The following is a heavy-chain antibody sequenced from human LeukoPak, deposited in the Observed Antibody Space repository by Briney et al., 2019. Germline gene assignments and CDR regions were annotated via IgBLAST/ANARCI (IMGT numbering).Heavy chain of an antibody. Sequence: KPSETLSLTWAVYGGSFSGNYWTWIRQPPGKGLEWIGEINHSGSTNYNPSLKSRVTISLDTSKNQLSLKLSSVAAADTAVYYCARHGLREGYYASGRRAGWFDPWGQGTLVTVSS. V-gene: IGHV4-34*01. J-gene: IGHJ5*02. CDR1: GGSFSGNY. D-gene: IGHD3-10*01. CDR2: INHSGST. CDR3: ARHGLREGYYASGRRAGWFDP.